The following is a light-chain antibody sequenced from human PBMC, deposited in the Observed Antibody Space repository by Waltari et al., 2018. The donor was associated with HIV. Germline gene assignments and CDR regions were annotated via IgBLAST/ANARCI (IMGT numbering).Light chain of an antibody. CDR2: DAS. CDR3: QQYDNLPLT. CDR1: QDISNY. V-gene: IGKV1-33*01. Sequence: DIQMTQSPSSLSASVGDRVTITCQASQDISNYLNWYQQTPGKAPKLLLYDASNLETGVPSRFSGSGSGTDFTFTISSLQPEDIATYYCQQYDNLPLTFGGVTKVEIK. J-gene: IGKJ4*01.